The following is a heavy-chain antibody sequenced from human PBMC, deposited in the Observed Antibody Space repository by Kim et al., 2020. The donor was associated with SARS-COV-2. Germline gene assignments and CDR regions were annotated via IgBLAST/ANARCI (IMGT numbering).Heavy chain of an antibody. CDR2: ICGSGRST. V-gene: IGHV3-23*01. J-gene: IGHJ2*01. D-gene: IGHD2-2*01. Sequence: GGSLRLSCVASRFTFSSYAMTWVRQAPGKGLEWVSAICGSGRSTYYADSVKGRFTISRDNSKNTLYLQMNNLRADDTAIYYCAKNVHVTSVTFRWYFDLCGRRTSATVSS. CDR1: RFTFSSYA. CDR3: AKNVHVTSVTFRWYFDL.